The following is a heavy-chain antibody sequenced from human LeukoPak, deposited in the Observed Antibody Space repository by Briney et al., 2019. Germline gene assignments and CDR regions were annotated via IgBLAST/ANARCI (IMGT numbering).Heavy chain of an antibody. D-gene: IGHD6-19*01. V-gene: IGHV4-31*03. CDR3: ARLPQSVDRNGWDYYFDL. Sequence: SETLSLTCTVSGGSISSGGNYWSWIRQHPGKGLEWIGYIYYSGSTYYNPSLKSRVTISVDTSKNQFSLRLSSVTAADTAVYYCARLPQSVDRNGWDYYFDLWGQGTLVTVSS. CDR1: GGSISSGGNY. J-gene: IGHJ4*02. CDR2: IYYSGST.